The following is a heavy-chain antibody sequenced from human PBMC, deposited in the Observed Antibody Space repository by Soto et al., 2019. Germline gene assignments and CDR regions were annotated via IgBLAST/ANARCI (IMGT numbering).Heavy chain of an antibody. CDR1: GGTFSSYA. Sequence: ASVKVSCKASGGTFSSYAISWVRQAPGQGLEWMGGIIPIFGTANYAQKFQGRVTITADESTSTAYMELSSLRSEDTAVYYCARYSSSWRHWYFDLWGRGTLVTVSS. CDR3: ARYSSSWRHWYFDL. CDR2: IIPIFGTA. J-gene: IGHJ2*01. V-gene: IGHV1-69*13. D-gene: IGHD6-13*01.